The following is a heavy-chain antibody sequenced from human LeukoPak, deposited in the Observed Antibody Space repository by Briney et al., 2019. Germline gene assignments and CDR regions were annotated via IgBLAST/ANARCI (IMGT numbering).Heavy chain of an antibody. J-gene: IGHJ4*02. CDR3: AREYPFDY. Sequence: SETLSLTCTVSGVSISSSSYYWGWIRQPPGKGLEWIGSIYYSGNTYYNPSLKSRVTISVDTSKNQFSLKLSSVTAADTAVYYCAREYPFDYWGQGTLVTVSS. CDR2: IYYSGNT. CDR1: GVSISSSSYY. V-gene: IGHV4-39*02.